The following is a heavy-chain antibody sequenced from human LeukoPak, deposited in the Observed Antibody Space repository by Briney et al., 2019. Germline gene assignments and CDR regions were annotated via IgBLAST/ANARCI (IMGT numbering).Heavy chain of an antibody. J-gene: IGHJ4*02. V-gene: IGHV4-34*01. CDR3: ARGATAMVTDFDY. Sequence: SETLSLTCAVNGGSFSGYYWSWIRQPPGKGLEWIGEINHSGSTNYNPSLKSRVTISVDTSKNQFSLKLSSVTAADTAVYYCARGATAMVTDFDYWGQGTLVTVSS. CDR2: INHSGST. CDR1: GGSFSGYY. D-gene: IGHD5-18*01.